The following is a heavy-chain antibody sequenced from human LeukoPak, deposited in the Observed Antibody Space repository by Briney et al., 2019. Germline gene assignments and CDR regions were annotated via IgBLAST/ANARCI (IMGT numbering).Heavy chain of an antibody. Sequence: GGSLRLSCAASGFTFSNYNMNWVRQAPGKGLEWVSLISGDGGSTYYADSVKGRFTISRDDSKNSLYLQMNSLRTEDTALYYCAKDPSMVRGVKQDAFDIWGQGTMVTVSS. V-gene: IGHV3-43*02. J-gene: IGHJ3*02. CDR3: AKDPSMVRGVKQDAFDI. CDR2: ISGDGGST. D-gene: IGHD3-10*01. CDR1: GFTFSNYN.